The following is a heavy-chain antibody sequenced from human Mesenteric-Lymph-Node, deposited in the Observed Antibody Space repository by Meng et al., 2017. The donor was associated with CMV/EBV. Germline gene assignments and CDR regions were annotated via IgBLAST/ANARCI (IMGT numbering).Heavy chain of an antibody. CDR1: RFPFSDYW. CDR2: INKDGSEK. Sequence: GESLKISCAASRFPFSDYWMTWVRQAPGKGLEWVANINKDGSEKYYVDSVEGRFTISRDNAKNSMYLQMDSLRAEDTGIYYCAREGILEWLPISFDMWGLGTVVTVSS. J-gene: IGHJ3*02. V-gene: IGHV3-7*01. D-gene: IGHD3-3*01. CDR3: AREGILEWLPISFDM.